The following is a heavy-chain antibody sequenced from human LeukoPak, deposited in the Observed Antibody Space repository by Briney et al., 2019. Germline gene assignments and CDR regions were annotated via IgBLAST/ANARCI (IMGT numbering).Heavy chain of an antibody. V-gene: IGHV3-30*04. J-gene: IGHJ4*02. CDR3: ARGRDYYGSGSYDY. CDR2: ISYDGSNK. CDR1: GGTFSSYA. Sequence: SCKASGGTFSSYAMHWVRQAPGKGLEWVAVISYDGSNKYYADSVKGRFTISRDNSKNTLYLQMNSLRAEDTAVYYCARGRDYYGSGSYDYWGQGTLVTVSS. D-gene: IGHD3-10*01.